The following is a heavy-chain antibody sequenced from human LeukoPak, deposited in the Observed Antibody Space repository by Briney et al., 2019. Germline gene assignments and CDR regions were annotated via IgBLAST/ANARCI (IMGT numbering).Heavy chain of an antibody. CDR2: INPGGIT. Sequence: SETLSLTCAVYSGSLSGYYWSLIRQPPGMGLEWIGEINPGGITNYNPSLKSRVTISVDTSKNQFSLRLSSVTAADTAVYYCARGGSSWSGNYHRNWFDPWGQGTLVTVSS. D-gene: IGHD3-3*01. V-gene: IGHV4-34*01. CDR1: SGSLSGYY. CDR3: ARGGSSWSGNYHRNWFDP. J-gene: IGHJ5*02.